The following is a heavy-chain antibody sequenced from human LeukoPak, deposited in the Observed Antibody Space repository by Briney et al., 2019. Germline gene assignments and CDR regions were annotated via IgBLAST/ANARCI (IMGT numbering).Heavy chain of an antibody. CDR1: GFTFSSYA. J-gene: IGHJ5*02. CDR3: ARVGVGATFGWFDP. CDR2: ISSNGGST. Sequence: QPGGSLRLSCAASGFTFSSYAMHWVRQAPGKGLEYVSAISSNGGSTYYANSVKGRFTISRDNSKNTLYLQMGSLRAEDMAVYYCARVGVGATFGWFDPWGQGTLVTVSS. D-gene: IGHD1-26*01. V-gene: IGHV3-64*01.